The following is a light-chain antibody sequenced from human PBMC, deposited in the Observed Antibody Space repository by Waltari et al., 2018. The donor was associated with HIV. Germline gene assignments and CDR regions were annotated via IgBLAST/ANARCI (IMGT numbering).Light chain of an antibody. CDR2: EVS. V-gene: IGLV2-14*01. CDR1: PPYFGNYCY. CDR3: SSYSSSTSPYV. Sequence: QSALTQPASVSVSPGQSLTISCPGPPPYFGNYCYVSSSQPPPPPSSHSTLYHDQHHPGRAPKLIIYEVSNRPSGVSNRFSGSKSGNTASLTVSGLHAEDEGDYYCSSYSSSTSPYVFGTGTKVTVV. J-gene: IGLJ1*01.